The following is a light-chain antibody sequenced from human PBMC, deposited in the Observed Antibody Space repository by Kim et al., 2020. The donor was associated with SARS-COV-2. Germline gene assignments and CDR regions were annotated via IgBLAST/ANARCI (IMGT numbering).Light chain of an antibody. J-gene: IGKJ4*01. CDR1: QGISGR. V-gene: IGKV3-15*01. CDR2: DAS. CDR3: QKYKRGAAIT. Sequence: DIEMTQSPATLSASLGERATLSCRASQGISGRLAWYQQKPGQAPKLLIYDASTRETGIPARFSGSGSGTDFTLTIGSLQSEDFAVYYCQKYKRGAAITFGEGTKLDIK.